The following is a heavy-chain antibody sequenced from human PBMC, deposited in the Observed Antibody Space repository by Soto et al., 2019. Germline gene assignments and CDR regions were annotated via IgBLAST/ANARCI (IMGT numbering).Heavy chain of an antibody. D-gene: IGHD7-27*01. CDR3: ARSNWYSEY. V-gene: IGHV4-59*11. J-gene: IGHJ4*02. Sequence: QVQLQESGPGLVKPSETLSLTCTVSGGSINNHYWSWIRQPPGKGLEWIGYIYYTGSTNYNPSLKSPVPISVATSKNQFSLNLTSLTAADTAIYYCARSNWYSEYWGQGTLVTVSS. CDR1: GGSINNHY. CDR2: IYYTGST.